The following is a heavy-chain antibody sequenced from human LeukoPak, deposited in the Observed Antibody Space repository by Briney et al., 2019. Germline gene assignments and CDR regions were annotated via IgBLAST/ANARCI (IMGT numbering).Heavy chain of an antibody. Sequence: SETLSLTCTVSGGSISSSYWSWVRQPPGEGLEWIGYAYYSGSTNYNPSLKSPVTISLDTSKNQFSLKLSSVTAADTAVYYCARRGSSSSSWSLTFDIWGQGTMVTVSS. D-gene: IGHD6-13*01. CDR2: AYYSGST. V-gene: IGHV4-59*08. J-gene: IGHJ3*02. CDR3: ARRGSSSSSWSLTFDI. CDR1: GGSISSSY.